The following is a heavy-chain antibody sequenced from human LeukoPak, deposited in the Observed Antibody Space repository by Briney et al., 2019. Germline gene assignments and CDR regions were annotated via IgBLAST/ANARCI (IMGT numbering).Heavy chain of an antibody. CDR2: LNPHSGGT. D-gene: IGHD2-15*01. Sequence: ASVTVSRQASGYTLRYYYIYWVRQAPGHGLEWLGWLNPHSGGTNYAQKFQGRVTLTSDTSSSTAYMEWSLLTSDDTAIYYCARGLRIMNGLDVWGKGTTVIVSS. CDR1: GYTLRYYY. V-gene: IGHV1-2*02. CDR3: ARGLRIMNGLDV. J-gene: IGHJ6*04.